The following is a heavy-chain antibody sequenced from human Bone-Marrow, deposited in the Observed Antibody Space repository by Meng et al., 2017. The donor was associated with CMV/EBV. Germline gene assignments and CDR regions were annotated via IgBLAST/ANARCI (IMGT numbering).Heavy chain of an antibody. D-gene: IGHD2-2*01. CDR3: VRNKISDYCSSSSCYSYGMDV. Sequence: GESLKISCAASGFTFSSYSMNWVRQAPGKGLEWVASIRSHSNNMYYVDSVKGRFTITRDNAKNSLYLQMNSLRAEDTAVYYCVRNKISDYCSSSSCYSYGMDVWGQGTRHRLL. CDR1: GFTFSSYS. V-gene: IGHV3-21*06. J-gene: IGHJ6*02. CDR2: IRSHSNNM.